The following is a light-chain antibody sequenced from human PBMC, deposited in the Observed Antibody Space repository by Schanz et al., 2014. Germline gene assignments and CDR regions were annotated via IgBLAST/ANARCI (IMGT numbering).Light chain of an antibody. V-gene: IGKV3D-20*02. J-gene: IGKJ4*01. Sequence: IVLTQSPGTLSLSPGERATLSCRASQSVSSSYLAWYQQKHGQAPRLLIYGTSGRATGIPDRFSGSGSGTDFTLTISSLQAEDVAVYYCQQRDDWPLTFGGGTKVEI. CDR1: QSVSSSY. CDR2: GTS. CDR3: QQRDDWPLT.